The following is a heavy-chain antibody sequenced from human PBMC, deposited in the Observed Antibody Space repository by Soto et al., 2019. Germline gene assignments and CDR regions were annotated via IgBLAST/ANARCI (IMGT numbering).Heavy chain of an antibody. D-gene: IGHD3-22*01. CDR1: GFTLGSHD. V-gene: IGHV3-13*04. CDR3: ARAIGPTLFDY. CDR2: IGTAGDT. Sequence: VVSLRLSCSAAGFTLGSHDMHWVRQGPGKGLEWVSAIGTAGDTNYAGSVKGRFTISRENAKNSLYLQMNSLRAGDTAIYFCARAIGPTLFDYWGQGTLVTVSS. J-gene: IGHJ4*02.